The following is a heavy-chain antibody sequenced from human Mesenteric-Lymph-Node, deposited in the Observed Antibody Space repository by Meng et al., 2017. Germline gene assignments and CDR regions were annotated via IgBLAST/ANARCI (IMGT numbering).Heavy chain of an antibody. J-gene: IGHJ4*02. D-gene: IGHD6-13*01. Sequence: QVQLVESGGGVVQPGRSLRLSCATSGFTFSTYGMHWVRQAPGKGLEWVAVISYDGSNKYYAESVKGRFTISRDNSKNTLHLQMNSLRAEDTAVYYSAKVAYASTWYVPHFDYWGQGTLVTVSS. CDR1: GFTFSTYG. CDR3: AKVAYASTWYVPHFDY. CDR2: ISYDGSNK. V-gene: IGHV3-30*18.